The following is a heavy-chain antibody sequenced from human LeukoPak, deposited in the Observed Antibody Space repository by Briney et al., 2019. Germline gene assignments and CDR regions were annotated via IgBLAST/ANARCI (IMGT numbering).Heavy chain of an antibody. CDR1: GYTFANYD. Sequence: ASVKLSCKASGYTFANYDINWVRQATGQGLEWMGWMNPNSGSTGYAKKFKGRVTITRNTPISTANLELSSLRSEDTAVYYCARGRSSSRSGGFDYWGQGTLVTVSS. CDR3: ARGRSSSRSGGFDY. J-gene: IGHJ4*02. V-gene: IGHV1-8*03. D-gene: IGHD6-13*01. CDR2: MNPNSGST.